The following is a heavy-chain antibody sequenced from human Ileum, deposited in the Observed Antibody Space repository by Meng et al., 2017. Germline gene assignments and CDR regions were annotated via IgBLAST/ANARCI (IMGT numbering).Heavy chain of an antibody. CDR2: IDNDANT. J-gene: IGHJ4*02. D-gene: IGHD1-14*01. V-gene: IGHV3-53*04. Sequence: EVQLVESGGGLVHPGGSLRLSCAASGVTVNINYMTWVRQAPGKGLEWVSVIDNDANTYYADSVKGRFTISRHHSENTLYLQMNSLRPEDTAVYYCASRPGAEAGPFDYWGQGTLVTVSS. CDR3: ASRPGAEAGPFDY. CDR1: GVTVNINY.